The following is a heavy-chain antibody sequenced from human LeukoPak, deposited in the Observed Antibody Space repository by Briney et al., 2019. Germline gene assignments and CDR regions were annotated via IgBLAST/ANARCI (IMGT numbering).Heavy chain of an antibody. V-gene: IGHV5-51*01. D-gene: IGHD5-12*01. CDR1: GYSFTTYW. CDR3: ARDSSGYDT. CDR2: IYPGDSDT. J-gene: IGHJ5*02. Sequence: GESLKISCKGSGYSFTTYWIGWVRQMPGKGLEWMGIIYPGDSDTTYSPSFRGQVTISADRSVSTAYLQWSSLKTSDSAMYYCARDSSGYDTWGQGTLVTVSS.